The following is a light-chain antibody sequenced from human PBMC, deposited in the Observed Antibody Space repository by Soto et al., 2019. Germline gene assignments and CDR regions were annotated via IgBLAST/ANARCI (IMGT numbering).Light chain of an antibody. V-gene: IGKV1-5*01. J-gene: IGKJ2*01. CDR3: QQYDSYPYT. Sequence: DIQMTQSPSTLSASVGDRVTINCRASQNIGNWLAWYQQKPGRAPNLLIYGASSLQSGVPSRFSGSGFGTEFTLTISSLQPDDFASYYCQQYDSYPYTFGQGTKVDI. CDR1: QNIGNW. CDR2: GAS.